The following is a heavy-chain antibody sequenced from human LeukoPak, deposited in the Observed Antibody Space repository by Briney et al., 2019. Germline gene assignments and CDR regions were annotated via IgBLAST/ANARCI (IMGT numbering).Heavy chain of an antibody. CDR3: ARVPYCSNGICYTHYYCDY. Sequence: ASVKVSCKASGYTFTNYYMHWVRQAPGQGLEWMGMINPSGGSTTYAQKFQGRVTMTGDTSTSTVYMELSSPRSEDTAVYYFARVPYCSNGICYTHYYCDYWGQGTLVTVS. V-gene: IGHV1-46*01. CDR2: INPSGGST. D-gene: IGHD2-8*01. CDR1: GYTFTNYY. J-gene: IGHJ4*02.